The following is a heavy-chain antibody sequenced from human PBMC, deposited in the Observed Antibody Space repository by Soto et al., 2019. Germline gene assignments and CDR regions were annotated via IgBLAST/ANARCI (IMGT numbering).Heavy chain of an antibody. Sequence: SETLSLTCIVSGESISGTIYYWGWIRQPPGKGLEWIGSIYYSGSTYYNPSLKSRVTISVDTSKNHFSMKLTSVTAADTAVYYCARPGGSGWFYFDSWGQGSQVTVSS. V-gene: IGHV4-39*02. J-gene: IGHJ4*02. CDR1: GESISGTIYY. D-gene: IGHD6-13*01. CDR2: IYYSGST. CDR3: ARPGGSGWFYFDS.